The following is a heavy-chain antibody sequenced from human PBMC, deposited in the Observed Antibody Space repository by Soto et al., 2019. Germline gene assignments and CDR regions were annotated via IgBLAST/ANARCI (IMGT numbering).Heavy chain of an antibody. Sequence: QVHLVESGGGVVQPGKSLRLSCAASGFTFDNYGMLWVRQAPGKGLEWVALISYDDSYRYYTNSVRGRFTISRDNSKNMVFLHMNSLQGDDTAVYYCAGGDYGESIDFWGQGTLVTVSS. CDR2: ISYDDSYR. V-gene: IGHV3-33*01. J-gene: IGHJ4*02. D-gene: IGHD4-17*01. CDR1: GFTFDNYG. CDR3: AGGDYGESIDF.